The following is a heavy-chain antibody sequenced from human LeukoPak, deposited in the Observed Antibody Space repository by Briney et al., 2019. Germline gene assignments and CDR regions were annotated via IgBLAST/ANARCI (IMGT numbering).Heavy chain of an antibody. J-gene: IGHJ4*02. Sequence: GGSLRLSCAASGLTVSSNHMNWVRQAPGKGLEWVSSISSSSSYIYYADSVKGRFTISRDNAKNSLYLQMNSLRAEDTAVYYCARDNGAGAEYYFDYWGQGTLVTVSS. CDR2: ISSSSSYI. CDR1: GLTVSSNH. CDR3: ARDNGAGAEYYFDY. D-gene: IGHD1-26*01. V-gene: IGHV3-21*04.